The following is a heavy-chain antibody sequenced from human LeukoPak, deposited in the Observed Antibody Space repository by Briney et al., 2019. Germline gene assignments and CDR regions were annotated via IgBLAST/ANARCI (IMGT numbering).Heavy chain of an antibody. J-gene: IGHJ4*02. D-gene: IGHD6-6*01. Sequence: QPGGSLRLSCAASGFTFSSYWMSWVRQAAGKELEWVANIKQDGSEKYYVDSVKGRFTISRDNAKNSLYLQMNSLRAEETAVYYCGRGGSRSSSSSDFDYWGQGTLVTVSS. CDR2: IKQDGSEK. V-gene: IGHV3-7*01. CDR3: GRGGSRSSSSSDFDY. CDR1: GFTFSSYW.